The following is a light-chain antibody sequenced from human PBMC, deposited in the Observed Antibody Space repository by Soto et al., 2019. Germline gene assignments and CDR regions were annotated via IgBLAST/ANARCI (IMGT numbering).Light chain of an antibody. J-gene: IGKJ1*01. CDR1: QSISSW. CDR3: QQYNSYPWT. CDR2: KAS. V-gene: IGKV1-5*03. Sequence: DIPMTQSPSTLSASVGDRVTITCRASQSISSWLAWYQQKPGKAPKILIYKASSLESGVPSRLSGSRSATEFTLTISSLQPDDFATYYYQQYNSYPWTFGQGTKVEIK.